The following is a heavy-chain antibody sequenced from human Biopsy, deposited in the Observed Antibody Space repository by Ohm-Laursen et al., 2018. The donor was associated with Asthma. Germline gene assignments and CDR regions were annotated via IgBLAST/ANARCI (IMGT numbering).Heavy chain of an antibody. CDR2: IYYIGST. D-gene: IGHD3-16*01. Sequence: SDTLSLTCAVSGGSISSGAYYWSWVRQPPGKGLEWFGYIYYIGSTYYNPSLKSRVATSLDTSKNQFSLKLSSVTAADTAVYFCARRGGVRRYFDYWGQGTLVTVSS. CDR1: GGSISSGAYY. J-gene: IGHJ4*02. CDR3: ARRGGVRRYFDY. V-gene: IGHV4-30-4*02.